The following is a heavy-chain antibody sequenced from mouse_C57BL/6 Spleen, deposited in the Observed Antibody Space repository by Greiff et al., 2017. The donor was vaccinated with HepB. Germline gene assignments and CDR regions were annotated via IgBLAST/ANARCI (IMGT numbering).Heavy chain of an antibody. J-gene: IGHJ1*03. CDR2: INPSSGYT. CDR3: ARYYGSSYWYFDV. D-gene: IGHD1-1*01. CDR1: GYTFTSYW. Sequence: QVQLKQSGAELAKPGASVKLSCKASGYTFTSYWMHWVKQRPGQGLEWIGYINPSSGYTKYKQKFKDKATLTADKSSSTAYMQLSSLTYEDSAVYYCARYYGSSYWYFDVWGTGTTVTVSS. V-gene: IGHV1-7*01.